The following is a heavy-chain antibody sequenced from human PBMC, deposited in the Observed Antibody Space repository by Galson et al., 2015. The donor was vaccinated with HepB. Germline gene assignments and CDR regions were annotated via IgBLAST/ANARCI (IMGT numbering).Heavy chain of an antibody. D-gene: IGHD1-1*01. J-gene: IGHJ4*02. Sequence: LRLSCAASGFTFSSYGMHWVRQAPGRGLEWVAVISYAGSNKYYADSVKGRFTISRDNSKNTLYLQMNSLRAEDTAVYYCAKDSGTGTADYWGQGTLVTVSS. V-gene: IGHV3-30*18. CDR2: ISYAGSNK. CDR3: AKDSGTGTADY. CDR1: GFTFSSYG.